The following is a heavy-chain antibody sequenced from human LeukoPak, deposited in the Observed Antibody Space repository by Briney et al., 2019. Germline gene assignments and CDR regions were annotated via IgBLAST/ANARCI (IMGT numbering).Heavy chain of an antibody. CDR1: GGSIRSSSYY. CDR3: ARQVVAVAGTGYFDY. V-gene: IGHV4-39*01. Sequence: SETLSLTCTVSGGSIRSSSYYWGWIRQPPGKGLEWIGSIYYSGSTYYNASLKSRGTISVDTSKNQLSLKLNSVTAADTAVYFCARQVVAVAGTGYFDYWGQGTLVTVSS. D-gene: IGHD6-19*01. J-gene: IGHJ4*02. CDR2: IYYSGST.